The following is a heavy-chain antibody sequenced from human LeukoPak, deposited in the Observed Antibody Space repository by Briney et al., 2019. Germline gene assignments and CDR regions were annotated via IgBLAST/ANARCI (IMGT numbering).Heavy chain of an antibody. CDR3: AKAHCSPTSCSRIDY. Sequence: GGSLRLSCAASGFTFSTCAMGWVRQAPGKGLGWVSAISGSGGSTFYAGSVKGRFTISRDNSKNTVYLQMSGLRAEDTAFYCAKAHCSPTSCSRIDYWGQGTLVTVSS. CDR1: GFTFSTCA. D-gene: IGHD2-2*01. V-gene: IGHV3-23*01. J-gene: IGHJ4*02. CDR2: ISGSGGST.